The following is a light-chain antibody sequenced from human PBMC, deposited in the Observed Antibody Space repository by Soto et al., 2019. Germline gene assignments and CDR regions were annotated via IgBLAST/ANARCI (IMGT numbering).Light chain of an antibody. CDR2: AVS. Sequence: DIQMTQSPSSLSASVGDSVTITCRASQSVSSHLNWYQQKPGEAPKLLIYAVSTLHNGVPSRFSGSGSGIEFTLTITSLQPEDFATYYCQERNTFGGGTRVDVK. CDR1: QSVSSH. V-gene: IGKV1-39*01. CDR3: QERNT. J-gene: IGKJ4*01.